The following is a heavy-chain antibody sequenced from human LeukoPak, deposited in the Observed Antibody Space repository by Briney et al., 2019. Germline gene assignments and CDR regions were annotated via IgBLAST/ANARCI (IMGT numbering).Heavy chain of an antibody. J-gene: IGHJ4*02. V-gene: IGHV4-34*01. CDR2: INHSGST. CDR3: ARGRTIYGSGRYGQGFDY. Sequence: KPSETLSLTCAVYGGSFSGYYWSWIRQPPGKGLEWIGEINHSGSTNYNPSLKSRVTISVDTSKNQFSLKLSSVTAADTAVYYCARGRTIYGSGRYGQGFDYWGQGTLVTVSS. CDR1: GGSFSGYY. D-gene: IGHD3-10*01.